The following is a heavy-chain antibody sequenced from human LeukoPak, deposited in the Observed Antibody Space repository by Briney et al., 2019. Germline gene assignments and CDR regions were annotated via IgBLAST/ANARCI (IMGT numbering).Heavy chain of an antibody. CDR2: ISSSSSYI. J-gene: IGHJ4*02. V-gene: IGHV3-21*01. D-gene: IGHD5-18*01. CDR3: ARGAPDTAMDY. Sequence: GGSLRLSCAASGFTFSSYSMNWVRQAPGKGLEWVSSISSSSSYIYYTDSVKGRFTISRDNAKNSLYLQMNSLRAEDTAVYYCARGAPDTAMDYWGQGTLVTVSS. CDR1: GFTFSSYS.